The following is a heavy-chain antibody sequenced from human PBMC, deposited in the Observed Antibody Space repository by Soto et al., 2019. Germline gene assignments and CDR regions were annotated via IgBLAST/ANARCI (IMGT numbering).Heavy chain of an antibody. D-gene: IGHD3-3*01. CDR1: GGSISRSIYY. J-gene: IGHJ5*02. CDR3: AMGPDFWSGYYTGPQDNWFDP. CDR2: IYYSGST. V-gene: IGHV4-39*01. Sequence: SETLSLTCTVSGGSISRSIYYWGWIRQPPGKGLEWIGSIYYSGSTYYNPSLKSRVTISVDTSKNQFSLKLSSVTAADTAVYYCAMGPDFWSGYYTGPQDNWFDPWGQGTLVTVSS.